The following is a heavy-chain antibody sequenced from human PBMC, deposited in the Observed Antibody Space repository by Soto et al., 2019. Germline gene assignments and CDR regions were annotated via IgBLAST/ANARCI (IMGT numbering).Heavy chain of an antibody. Sequence: QLQLQESGPGLVKPSETLSLTCTVSGGSISSSNYYWGWIRQPPGKGLEWIGIIYYSGTTYYNPSLESRVTISADTSKKQFSLKLNSVTVADTAVYYCARRGVGVFVPTAWGYWGQGTLVTVSS. CDR3: ARRGVGVFVPTAWGY. CDR1: GGSISSSNYY. D-gene: IGHD2-2*01. J-gene: IGHJ4*02. V-gene: IGHV4-39*01. CDR2: IYYSGTT.